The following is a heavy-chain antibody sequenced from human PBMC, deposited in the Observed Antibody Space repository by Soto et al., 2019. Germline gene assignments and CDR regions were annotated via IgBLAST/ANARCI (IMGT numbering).Heavy chain of an antibody. V-gene: IGHV3-64*01. CDR1: GFTFSSYA. CDR2: ISSNGGST. J-gene: IGHJ4*02. CDR3: ARDRYSYGHIFDY. D-gene: IGHD5-18*01. Sequence: PGGSLRLSCAASGFTFSSYAMHWVRQAPGKGLEYVSAISSNGGSTYYANSVKGRFTISRDNSKNTLYLQMGSLRAEDMAVYYCARDRYSYGHIFDYWGQGTLVTVSS.